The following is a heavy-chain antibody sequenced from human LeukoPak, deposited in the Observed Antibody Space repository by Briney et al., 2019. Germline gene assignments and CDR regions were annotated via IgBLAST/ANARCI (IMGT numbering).Heavy chain of an antibody. D-gene: IGHD5-18*01. CDR2: IYYSGST. CDR3: ARHQMRYSYGTLFDY. J-gene: IGHJ4*02. Sequence: PSETLSLTCTVSGGSISTYYWSWIRQPPGKGLEWIGYIYYSGSTNYNPSLKSRVTISVDTSKNQFSLKVSSVTAADTAEYFCARHQMRYSYGTLFDYWGQGTLVTVSS. CDR1: GGSISTYY. V-gene: IGHV4-59*08.